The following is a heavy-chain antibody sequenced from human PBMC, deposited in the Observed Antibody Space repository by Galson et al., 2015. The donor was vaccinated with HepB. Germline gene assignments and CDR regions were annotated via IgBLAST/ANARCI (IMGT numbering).Heavy chain of an antibody. CDR1: GFTFSSYA. Sequence: SLRLSCAASGFTFSSYAMHWVRQAPGKGLEWVAVISYDGSNKYYADSVKGRFTISRDNSKNTLYLQMNSLRAEDTAVYYCASASGYHTRKWVTGTFDYWGQGTLVTVSS. V-gene: IGHV3-30*04. CDR2: ISYDGSNK. D-gene: IGHD3-3*01. J-gene: IGHJ4*02. CDR3: ASASGYHTRKWVTGTFDY.